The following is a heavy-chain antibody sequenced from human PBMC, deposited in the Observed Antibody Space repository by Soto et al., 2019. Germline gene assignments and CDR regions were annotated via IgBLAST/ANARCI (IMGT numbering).Heavy chain of an antibody. Sequence: WETLCLTCTVSVGSVSSGSYYCSWIRQPPGKGLEWIGYIYYSGSTNYNPSLKSRVTISVDTSKNQFSLKLSSVTAADTAVYYCARGGRSYYDFWSGYYAYWGQGTLVTVSS. V-gene: IGHV4-61*01. D-gene: IGHD3-3*01. CDR1: VGSVSSGSYY. J-gene: IGHJ4*02. CDR3: ARGGRSYYDFWSGYYAY. CDR2: IYYSGST.